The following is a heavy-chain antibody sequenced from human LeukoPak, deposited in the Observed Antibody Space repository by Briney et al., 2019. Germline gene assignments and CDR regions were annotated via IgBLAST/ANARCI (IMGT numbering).Heavy chain of an antibody. Sequence: SETLSLTCTVSGGSISSGGYSWSWIRQPPGKGLEWIGYIYYSGSTYYNPSLKSRVTISVDTSKNQFSLKLSSVTAADTAVYYCARDKSVAASNDAFDIWGQGTMVTVSS. CDR3: ARDKSVAASNDAFDI. D-gene: IGHD6-19*01. CDR1: GGSISSGGYS. V-gene: IGHV4-31*03. CDR2: IYYSGST. J-gene: IGHJ3*02.